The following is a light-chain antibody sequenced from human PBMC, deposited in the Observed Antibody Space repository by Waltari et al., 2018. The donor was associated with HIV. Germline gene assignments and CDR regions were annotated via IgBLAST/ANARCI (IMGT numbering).Light chain of an antibody. CDR1: SSDVGGYNY. J-gene: IGLJ3*02. V-gene: IGLV2-14*01. CDR3: SSYTSSSTLV. CDR2: EVS. Sequence: QSALTQPASVSGSPGQSITISCTGTSSDVGGYNYVSWYQQHPGKATKLMIYEVSNRPSGCSNRFSGSKSGNTASLTISGLQAEDEADYYCSSYTSSSTLVFGGGTKLTVL.